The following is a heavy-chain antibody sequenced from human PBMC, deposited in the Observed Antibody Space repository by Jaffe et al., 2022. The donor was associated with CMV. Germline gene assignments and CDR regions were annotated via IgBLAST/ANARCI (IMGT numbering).Heavy chain of an antibody. V-gene: IGHV3-7*03. Sequence: EVQLVESGGGLVQPGGSLRLSCSASGFTFSSYWMSWVRQAPGKGLKWVASINQDGTEKDYEDNVKGRFTISRDNAKDSLFLQINSLRAEDTAVYFCAKHSYSGSHRRNDAFDIWGQGTRVTVSS. CDR1: GFTFSSYW. CDR2: INQDGTEK. J-gene: IGHJ3*02. CDR3: AKHSYSGSHRRNDAFDI. D-gene: IGHD1-26*01.